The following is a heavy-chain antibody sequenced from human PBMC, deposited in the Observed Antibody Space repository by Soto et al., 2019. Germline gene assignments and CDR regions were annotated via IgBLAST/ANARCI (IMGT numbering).Heavy chain of an antibody. Sequence: EVQLVESGGGLVQPGGSLRLSCAASGFTFSSYSMNWVRQAPGKGLEWVSYISSSSSTIYYADSVKGRFTISRDNAKNSLYLQMNSLRAEDTAVYYCAIANYYGSPGDFDDWGQGTLVTVSS. CDR2: ISSSSSTI. D-gene: IGHD3-10*01. CDR1: GFTFSSYS. CDR3: AIANYYGSPGDFDD. J-gene: IGHJ4*02. V-gene: IGHV3-48*01.